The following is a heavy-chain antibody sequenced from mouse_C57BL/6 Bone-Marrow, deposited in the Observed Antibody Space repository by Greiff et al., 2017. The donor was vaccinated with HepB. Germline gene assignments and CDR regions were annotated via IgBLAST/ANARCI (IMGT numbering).Heavy chain of an antibody. D-gene: IGHD1-1*01. J-gene: IGHJ1*03. CDR3: ADYYGSGRYFDV. V-gene: IGHV1-82*01. CDR1: GYAFSSSW. Sequence: VQLQESGPELVKPGASVKISCKASGYAFSSSWMNWVKQRPGKGLEWIGRIYPGDGDTNYNGKFKGKATLTANKSSSTAYMQLSSLTSEDSAVSYCADYYGSGRYFDVWGTGTTVTVSS. CDR2: IYPGDGDT.